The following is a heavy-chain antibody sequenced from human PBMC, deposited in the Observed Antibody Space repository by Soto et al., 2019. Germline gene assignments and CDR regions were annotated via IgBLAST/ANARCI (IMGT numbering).Heavy chain of an antibody. V-gene: IGHV3-21*01. CDR2: ISSSGSYI. D-gene: IGHD5-18*01. J-gene: IGHJ5*02. Sequence: GSLRLSGAASGFTFSSYTMNGVRQAPGKGLEWVSSISSSGSYIHYADSVKGRFTISRDNAKNSLFLQMDSLRAEDTAVYYCARDVETSMDGLNYFDPWGQGTLVTVYS. CDR1: GFTFSSYT. CDR3: ARDVETSMDGLNYFDP.